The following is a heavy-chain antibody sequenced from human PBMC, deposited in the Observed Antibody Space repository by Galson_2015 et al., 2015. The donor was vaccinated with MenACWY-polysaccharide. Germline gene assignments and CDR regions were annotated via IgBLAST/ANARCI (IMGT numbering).Heavy chain of an antibody. J-gene: IGHJ4*02. Sequence: SLRLSCAASGFTFSSSWMTWVRQAPGKGLEWVAKIKEDGSKVYYVDSVKGRFTISRDNAKNLLYLQMNSLRAEDTAVYYCARYGTLGYWGQGPQFTVPS. CDR2: IKEDGSKV. CDR1: GFTFSSSW. CDR3: ARYGTLGY. D-gene: IGHD3-16*01. V-gene: IGHV3-7*01.